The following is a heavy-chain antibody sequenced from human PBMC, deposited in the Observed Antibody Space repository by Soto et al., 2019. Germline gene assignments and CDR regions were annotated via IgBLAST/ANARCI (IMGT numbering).Heavy chain of an antibody. CDR3: AKDHHIAARRGHWFDP. J-gene: IGHJ5*02. Sequence: PGGSLRLSCAASGFTFSSYAMSWVRQAPGKGLEWVSAISGSGGSTYYADSVKGRFTISRDNSKNTLYLQMNSLRAEDTAVYYCAKDHHIAARRGHWFDPWGQGTLVTVSS. D-gene: IGHD6-6*01. CDR2: ISGSGGST. V-gene: IGHV3-23*01. CDR1: GFTFSSYA.